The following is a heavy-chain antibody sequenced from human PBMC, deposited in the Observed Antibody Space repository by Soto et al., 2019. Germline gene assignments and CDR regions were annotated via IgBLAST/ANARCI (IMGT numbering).Heavy chain of an antibody. CDR2: IIPMLGMS. D-gene: IGHD3-10*01. V-gene: IGHV1-69*02. Sequence: QVQLVQSGAEVKKPGSPVRVSCTASGDTFNFYTISWVRQVPGQGPEWMGRIIPMLGMSNYAQKFQGRVTITAHKSTSTVYMNLSGLTSEDTAVYYCATTYGSGSTHFDYWGQGTLVTVSS. CDR3: ATTYGSGSTHFDY. CDR1: GDTFNFYT. J-gene: IGHJ4*02.